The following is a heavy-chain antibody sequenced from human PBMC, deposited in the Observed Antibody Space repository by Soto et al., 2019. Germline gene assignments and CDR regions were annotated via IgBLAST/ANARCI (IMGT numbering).Heavy chain of an antibody. CDR1: GFTLTSAD. D-gene: IGHD3-3*01. J-gene: IGHJ4*02. CDR2: IVGGSGST. Sequence: QMQLVQSGPEVKKPGTSVKVSCKASGFTLTSADVQWVRQTRGQRLEWIGWIVGGSGSTNYAQQFQGRLAITRDRSTSTVYMELRSLRSEDTAVYYCAADWSNRPFDFWGQGTLVTVSS. V-gene: IGHV1-58*01. CDR3: AADWSNRPFDF.